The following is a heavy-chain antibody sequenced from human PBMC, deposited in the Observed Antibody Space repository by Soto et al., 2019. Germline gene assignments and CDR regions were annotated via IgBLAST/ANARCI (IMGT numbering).Heavy chain of an antibody. CDR1: GGSFSGYY. CDR2: INHSGST. D-gene: IGHD6-6*01. CDR3: ARGLGSSPVSSPLEYYYYYYYMDV. V-gene: IGHV4-34*01. Sequence: SETLSLTCAVYGGSFSGYYWSWIRQPPGKGLEWIGEINHSGSTNYNPSLKSRVTISVDTSKNQFSLKLSSVTAADTAVYYCARGLGSSPVSSPLEYYYYYYYMDVWGKGTTVTVSS. J-gene: IGHJ6*03.